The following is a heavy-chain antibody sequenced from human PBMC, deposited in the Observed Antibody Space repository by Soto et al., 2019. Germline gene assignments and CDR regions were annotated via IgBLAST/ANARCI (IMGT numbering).Heavy chain of an antibody. Sequence: EVQLVESGGGLVQPGGSLRLSCATSGFTFGNYWMYWVRQAPGKGLVWVSRIHSDVTITTYAESVKGRFTISRDIAKNTLYLQMNSLRDEDTAVYYCASGRGSLYLDFWGQGNLVNVSS. CDR3: ASGRGSLYLDF. CDR1: GFTFGNYW. CDR2: IHSDVTIT. J-gene: IGHJ4*02. D-gene: IGHD1-26*01. V-gene: IGHV3-74*01.